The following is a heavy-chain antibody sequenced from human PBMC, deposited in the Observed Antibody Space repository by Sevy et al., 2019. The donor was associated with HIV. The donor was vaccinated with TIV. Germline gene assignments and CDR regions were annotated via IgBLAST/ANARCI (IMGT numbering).Heavy chain of an antibody. V-gene: IGHV1-3*01. Sequence: ASVKVSCKASGYTFTSYAMHWVRQAPGQRLEWMGWINAGNGNTKYSQKFQGRVTITRDTSASTAYMELSSLRSEDTAVYYWARGGGYCSGGSCYPPDAFDIWGQGTMVTVSS. CDR3: ARGGGYCSGGSCYPPDAFDI. D-gene: IGHD2-15*01. CDR2: INAGNGNT. CDR1: GYTFTSYA. J-gene: IGHJ3*02.